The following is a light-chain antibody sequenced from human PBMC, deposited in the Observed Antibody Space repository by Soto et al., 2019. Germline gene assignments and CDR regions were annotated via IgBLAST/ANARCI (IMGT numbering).Light chain of an antibody. CDR2: GAS. J-gene: IGKJ5*01. CDR1: QSVSSSY. Sequence: EIVLTQSPGTLSLSPGERATLSCRASQSVSSSYLAWYQQKPGQAPRLLFFGASIRATGIPARFSGSGSATDFTLTISSLEPEDFAVYYCQQRSSWITFGQGGRPEIK. V-gene: IGKV3D-20*02. CDR3: QQRSSWIT.